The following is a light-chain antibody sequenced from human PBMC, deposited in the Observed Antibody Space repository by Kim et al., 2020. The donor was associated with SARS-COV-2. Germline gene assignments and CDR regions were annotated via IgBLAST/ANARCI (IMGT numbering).Light chain of an antibody. J-gene: IGKJ3*01. CDR2: ATS. CDR3: QQSYSSPLT. CDR1: PSFTNY. Sequence: ASVGDTVTITCRASPSFTNYLNWYQQKPGEAPKLLIYATSSVQSGVPSRFSGSRSGTDFTLTINSLQPEDFATYYCQQSYSSPLTFGAGTKVDIK. V-gene: IGKV1-39*01.